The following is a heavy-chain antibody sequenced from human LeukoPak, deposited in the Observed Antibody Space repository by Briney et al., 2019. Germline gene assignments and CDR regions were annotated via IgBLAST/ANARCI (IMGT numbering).Heavy chain of an antibody. J-gene: IGHJ4*02. V-gene: IGHV3-23*01. D-gene: IGHD3-10*01. CDR1: GFTFSNFA. CDR2: ISANGGAT. Sequence: PGGSLRLSCAASGFTFSNFAMSWVRQAPGKGLECVSLISANGGATYYADSVKGRFTISRDNSKSPLYLQVNSLRADDTAVYYCAKASGSPYYFDYWGQGTLVTVSS. CDR3: AKASGSPYYFDY.